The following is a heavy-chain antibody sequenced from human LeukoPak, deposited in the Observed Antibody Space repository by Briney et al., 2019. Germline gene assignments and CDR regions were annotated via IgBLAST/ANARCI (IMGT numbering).Heavy chain of an antibody. CDR1: GFTFSSYA. J-gene: IGHJ6*02. V-gene: IGHV3-23*01. D-gene: IGHD3-9*01. Sequence: PGGSLRLSCAASGFTFSSYAMSLVRQAAGKGLEWVSAISGGGSNTYYAVSVKGRFTISRDNSKNTLYLQMNSLRAEDRAIYYCAKANDLLTGSSSYYYYGMDVWGQGTTVTVSS. CDR2: ISGGGSNT. CDR3: AKANDLLTGSSSYYYYGMDV.